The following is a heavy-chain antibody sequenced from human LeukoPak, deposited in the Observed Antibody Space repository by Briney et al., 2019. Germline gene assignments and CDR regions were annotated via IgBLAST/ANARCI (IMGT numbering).Heavy chain of an antibody. D-gene: IGHD1-1*01. CDR1: GGSFSGYY. CDR3: AREVRTGTTFTAF. J-gene: IGHJ4*02. Sequence: PSETLSLTCAVYGGSFSGYYWSWIRQPPGKGLEWIGYTYYSGSTYYNPSLKSRLTISVDTSKNQFSLKLSSVTAADTAVYYCAREVRTGTTFTAFWGQGTLVTVSS. CDR2: TYYSGST. V-gene: IGHV4-30-4*02.